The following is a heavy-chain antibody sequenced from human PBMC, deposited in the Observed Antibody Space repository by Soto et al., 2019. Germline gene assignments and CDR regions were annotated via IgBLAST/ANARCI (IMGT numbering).Heavy chain of an antibody. CDR2: IYYSGST. CDR1: GGSISSGGYY. V-gene: IGHV4-31*03. CDR3: ARDRKSIAAAGTPYYYYGMDV. J-gene: IGHJ6*02. Sequence: LSLTCTVSGGSISSGGYYWSWIRQHPGKGLEWIGYIYYSGSTYYNPSLKSRVTISVDTSKNQFSLKLSSVTAADTAVYYCARDRKSIAAAGTPYYYYGMDVWGQGTTVTVSS. D-gene: IGHD6-13*01.